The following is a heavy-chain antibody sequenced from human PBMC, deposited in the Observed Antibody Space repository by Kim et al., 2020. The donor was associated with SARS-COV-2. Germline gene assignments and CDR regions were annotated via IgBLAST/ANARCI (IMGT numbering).Heavy chain of an antibody. Sequence: GGSLRLSCAASGFTFSSYSMNWVRQAPGKGLEWVSSISSSSTYINYADSVKGRLTISRDNAKNSLYLQMNSLRAEVTAVYYCARGPEVRYYYDSSGYITYYYYGMGVWGQGTTVTVSS. CDR2: ISSSSTYI. CDR1: GFTFSSYS. D-gene: IGHD3-22*01. J-gene: IGHJ6*02. CDR3: ARGPEVRYYYDSSGYITYYYYGMGV. V-gene: IGHV3-21*01.